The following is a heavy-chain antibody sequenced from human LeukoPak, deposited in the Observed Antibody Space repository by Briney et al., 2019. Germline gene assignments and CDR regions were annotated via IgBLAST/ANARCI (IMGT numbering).Heavy chain of an antibody. D-gene: IGHD3-22*01. J-gene: IGHJ4*02. V-gene: IGHV4-30-4*07. CDR3: ARLVVSGGLYHFDY. CDR2: IYYSGST. Sequence: PSETLSLTCAVSGGSISSGGYSWSWIRQPPGKGLEWIGYIYYSGSTYYNPSLKSRVAISVDTSKNQFSLKLSSVTAADTAVYYCARLVVSGGLYHFDYWGQGTLVTVSS. CDR1: GGSISSGGYS.